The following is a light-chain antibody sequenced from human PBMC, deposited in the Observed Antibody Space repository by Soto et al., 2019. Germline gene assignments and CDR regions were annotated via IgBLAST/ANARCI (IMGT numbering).Light chain of an antibody. CDR1: ESVSIN. Sequence: EKVMTQSPDTLSVSPGERATLSCRASESVSINLAWYQQKPGQAPRLLIYDASTRATGIPARFSGSVSGTEFTLTINSLQSEDFAVYYCQQYNNWPPFTFGQGTRLEIK. CDR2: DAS. CDR3: QQYNNWPPFT. J-gene: IGKJ5*01. V-gene: IGKV3-15*01.